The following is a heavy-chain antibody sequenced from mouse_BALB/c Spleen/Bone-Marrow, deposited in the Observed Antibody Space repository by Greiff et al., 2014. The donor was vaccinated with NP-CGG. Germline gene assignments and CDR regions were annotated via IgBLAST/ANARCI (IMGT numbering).Heavy chain of an antibody. CDR2: INSNGGST. J-gene: IGHJ2*01. CDR3: ARGNYGNYVDYFGY. CDR1: GFTFSSYG. V-gene: IGHV5-6-3*01. Sequence: EVMLVESGGGLVQPGGSLKLSCAASGFTFSSYGMSWVRQTPDKRLELVASINSNGGSTYYPDSVKGRFTISRDNAKNTLSLQMSSLKSEDTAMYYCARGNYGNYVDYFGYWGQGTTPTVSS. D-gene: IGHD2-1*01.